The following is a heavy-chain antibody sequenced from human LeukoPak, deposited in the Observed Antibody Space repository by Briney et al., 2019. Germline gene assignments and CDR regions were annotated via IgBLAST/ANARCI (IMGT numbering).Heavy chain of an antibody. J-gene: IGHJ3*02. Sequence: GGSLRLSCAASGFTFSSYSMNWVRQAPGKGLEWVSSISSSSSYIYYADSVKGRFTISRDNAKNSLYLQMNSLRAEDTAVYYCARGGNIGYNYNAFDIWGQGIMVTVSS. D-gene: IGHD3-22*01. CDR3: ARGGNIGYNYNAFDI. CDR2: ISSSSSYI. CDR1: GFTFSSYS. V-gene: IGHV3-21*01.